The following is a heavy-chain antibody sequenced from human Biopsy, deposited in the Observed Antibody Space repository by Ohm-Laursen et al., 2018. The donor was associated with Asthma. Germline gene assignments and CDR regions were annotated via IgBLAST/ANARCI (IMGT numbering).Heavy chain of an antibody. D-gene: IGHD3-22*01. CDR3: AKITTDRQKANNWFDP. CDR2: IIPIFGTS. J-gene: IGHJ5*02. Sequence: GASVKVSCKASGGTFGRYAISWVRQAPGQGLEWMGGIIPIFGTSNYAQKFQGRVTITADESTSTAYMEMSSLRSEDTAVYFCAKITTDRQKANNWFDPWGQGTLVTVSS. CDR1: GGTFGRYA. V-gene: IGHV1-69*13.